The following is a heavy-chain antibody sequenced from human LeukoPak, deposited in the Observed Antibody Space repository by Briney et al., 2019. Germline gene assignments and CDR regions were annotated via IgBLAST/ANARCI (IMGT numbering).Heavy chain of an antibody. J-gene: IGHJ4*02. CDR2: IYYSGST. CDR3: ARAPGIAAAEWDY. V-gene: IGHV4-59*08. D-gene: IGHD6-13*01. CDR1: GGSISSYY. Sequence: SETLSLTCTVSGGSISSYYWSWIRQPPGKGLGWIGYIYYSGSTNYNPSLKSRVTISVDTSKNQFSLKLSSVTAADTAVYYCARAPGIAAAEWDYWGQGTLVTVSS.